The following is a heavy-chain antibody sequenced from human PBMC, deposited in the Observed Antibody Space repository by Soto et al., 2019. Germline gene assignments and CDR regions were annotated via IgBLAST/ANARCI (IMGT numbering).Heavy chain of an antibody. CDR1: GFSLSTSGVG. D-gene: IGHD4-17*01. CDR2: IYWDDDK. Sequence: SGPTLVKPTQTLTLTCTFSGFSLSTSGVGVGWIRQPPGKALEWLALIYWDDDKRYSPSLKSRLTITKDTSKNQVVLTMTNMDPVDTATYYCAHSKSPGPYGDYDNWFDPWGQGTLVTVSS. V-gene: IGHV2-5*02. CDR3: AHSKSPGPYGDYDNWFDP. J-gene: IGHJ5*02.